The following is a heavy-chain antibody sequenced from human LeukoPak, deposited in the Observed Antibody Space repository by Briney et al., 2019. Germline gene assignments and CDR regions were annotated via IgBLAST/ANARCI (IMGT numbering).Heavy chain of an antibody. Sequence: PGGSLRLSCAASGFTFSSYWMYWVRQAPGKGLVWVSRISSDGSSTSYADSVKGRFTISRDNAKNTLYLQMNSLRVEDTAVYYCARVRFYYVSGSYYNSGGDYWGQGTLVTVSS. D-gene: IGHD3-10*01. CDR3: ARVRFYYVSGSYYNSGGDY. CDR2: ISSDGSST. V-gene: IGHV3-74*01. J-gene: IGHJ4*02. CDR1: GFTFSSYW.